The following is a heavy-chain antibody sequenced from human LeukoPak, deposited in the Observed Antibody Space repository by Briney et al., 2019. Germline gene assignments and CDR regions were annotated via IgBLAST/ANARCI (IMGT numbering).Heavy chain of an antibody. V-gene: IGHV1-69*05. Sequence: GASVKVSCKASGGTFSSYAISWVRQAPGRGLEWMGRIIPIFGTANYAQKFQGRVTITTDESTSTAYMELSSLRSEDTAVYYCARGPLGCTNGVCQLELNFDYWGQGTLVTVSS. CDR1: GGTFSSYA. CDR3: ARGPLGCTNGVCQLELNFDY. J-gene: IGHJ4*02. D-gene: IGHD2-8*01. CDR2: IIPIFGTA.